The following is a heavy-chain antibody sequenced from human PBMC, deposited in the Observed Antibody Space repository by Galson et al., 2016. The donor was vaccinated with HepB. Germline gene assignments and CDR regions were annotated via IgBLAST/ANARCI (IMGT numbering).Heavy chain of an antibody. CDR2: IWYDGSNE. J-gene: IGHJ6*02. V-gene: IGHV3-33*01. CDR1: GFSFSTYG. D-gene: IGHD2-15*01. CDR3: AREGGLLSYYYGMDV. Sequence: SLRLSCAASGFSFSTYGMHWVRQAPGKGPEWVAVIWYDGSNEYYVDSVKGRFTISRDNSKNTLYLQMNSLRAEDTAVYYCAREGGLLSYYYGMDVWGQGTTVTVSS.